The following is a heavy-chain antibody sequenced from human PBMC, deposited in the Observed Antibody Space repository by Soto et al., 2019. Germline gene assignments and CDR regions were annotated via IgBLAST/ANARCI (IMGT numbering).Heavy chain of an antibody. D-gene: IGHD3-10*01. CDR3: ATGAYYYGSGSYYNDYFDY. CDR2: INSDGSST. J-gene: IGHJ4*02. V-gene: IGHV3-74*01. Sequence: PGGSMRLSCAASGFTFSSYWRHWVRQAPGKGLVWVSRINSDGSSTSYADSVKGRFTISRDNAKNTLYLQMNSLRAEDTAVYYCATGAYYYGSGSYYNDYFDYWGQGTLVTVSS. CDR1: GFTFSSYW.